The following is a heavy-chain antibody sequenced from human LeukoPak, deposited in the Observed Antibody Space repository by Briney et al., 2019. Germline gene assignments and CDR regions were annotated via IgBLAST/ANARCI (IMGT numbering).Heavy chain of an antibody. CDR1: GYSFTTYW. D-gene: IGHD5-18*01. CDR2: FDPSDSDT. Sequence: GESLKIPFKGPGYSFTTYWITWVRPLPGKGLEWTGTFDPSDSDTNYSPSFQGHVTISVDKSISTAYLQWSLKASDTAMYYCARTRGYSYGPPFDFWGQGTLVTVSS. CDR3: ARTRGYSYGPPFDF. J-gene: IGHJ4*02. V-gene: IGHV5-10-1*01.